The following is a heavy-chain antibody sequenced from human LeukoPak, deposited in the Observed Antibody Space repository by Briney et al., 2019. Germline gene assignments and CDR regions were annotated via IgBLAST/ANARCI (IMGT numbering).Heavy chain of an antibody. V-gene: IGHV4-39*01. D-gene: IGHD7-27*01. CDR2: IYYSGST. CDR1: GGPISSSSYY. J-gene: IGHJ4*02. CDR3: ASLTGVDY. Sequence: PSETLSLTCTVSGGPISSSSYYWGWIRQPPGKGLEWIGSIYYSGSTYYNPSLKSRVTISVDTSKNQFSLKLSSVTAADTAVYYCASLTGVDYWGQGTLVTVSS.